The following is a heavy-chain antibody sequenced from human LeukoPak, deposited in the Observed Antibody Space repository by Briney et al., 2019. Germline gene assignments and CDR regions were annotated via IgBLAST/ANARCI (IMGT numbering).Heavy chain of an antibody. CDR1: GFTFSSYA. J-gene: IGHJ4*02. V-gene: IGHV3-30*04. CDR3: ARGPHSGNSYSDYFDY. D-gene: IGHD1-26*01. CDR2: ISYDGSNK. Sequence: GGSLRLSCAASGFTFSSYAMHWVRQAPGKGLEWVAVISYDGSNKYYADSVKGRFTISRDNSKNTLYLQMNSLRAEDTAVYYCARGPHSGNSYSDYFDYWGQGTLVTVSS.